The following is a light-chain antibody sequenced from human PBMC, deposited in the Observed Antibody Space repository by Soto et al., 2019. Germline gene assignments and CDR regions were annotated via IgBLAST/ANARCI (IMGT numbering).Light chain of an antibody. CDR2: GAS. J-gene: IGKJ5*01. Sequence: EIVLTQSPGTLSLSPGERATLSCRASQSVSNRYLAWYQQKPGQAPRLLIYGASSRATGIPDRFSGSGSGTDFTLTISRLEPEDFATYYCQQANSFLPITFGQGTRLEIK. CDR3: QQANSFLPIT. CDR1: QSVSNRY. V-gene: IGKV3-20*01.